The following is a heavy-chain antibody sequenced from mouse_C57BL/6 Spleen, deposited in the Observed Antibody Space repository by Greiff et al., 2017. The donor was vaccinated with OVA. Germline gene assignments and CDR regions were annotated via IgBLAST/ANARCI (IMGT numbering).Heavy chain of an antibody. CDR2: INYDGSST. CDR1: GFTFSDYY. V-gene: IGHV5-16*01. Sequence: EVQLVESEGGLVQPGSSMKLSCTASGFTFSDYYMAWVRQVPEKGLEWVANINYDGSSTYYLDSLKSRFIISRDNAKNILYLQMSSLKSEDTATYYCARDLGLLGYFDYWGQGTTLTVSS. CDR3: ARDLGLLGYFDY. J-gene: IGHJ2*01. D-gene: IGHD1-1*01.